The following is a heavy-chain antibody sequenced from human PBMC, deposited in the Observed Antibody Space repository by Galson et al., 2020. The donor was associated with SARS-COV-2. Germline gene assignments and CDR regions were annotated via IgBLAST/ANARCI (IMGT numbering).Heavy chain of an antibody. V-gene: IGHV4-30-2*01. CDR2: IYHSGST. D-gene: IGHD3-16*01. Sequence: SETLSLTCAVSGGSISSGGYSWSWIRQPPGKGLEWIGYIYHSGSTYYNPSLKSRVTISVDRSKNQFSLKLSSVTAADTAVYYCAREALRGGSGRHFDYWGQGTLVTVSS. CDR3: AREALRGGSGRHFDY. J-gene: IGHJ4*02. CDR1: GGSISSGGYS.